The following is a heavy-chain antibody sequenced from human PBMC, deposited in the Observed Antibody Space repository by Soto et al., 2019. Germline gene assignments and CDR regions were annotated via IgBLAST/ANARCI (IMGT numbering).Heavy chain of an antibody. CDR1: GGSISSSSYY. Sequence: SETLSLTCTVSGGSISSSSYYWGWIRQPPGKGLEWIGSIYYSGSTYYNPSLKSRITISVDTSKNQFSLKLSSVTAADTAVYYCARSMTTVVTLDYWGQGTLVTVSS. CDR2: IYYSGST. V-gene: IGHV4-39*01. D-gene: IGHD4-17*01. J-gene: IGHJ4*02. CDR3: ARSMTTVVTLDY.